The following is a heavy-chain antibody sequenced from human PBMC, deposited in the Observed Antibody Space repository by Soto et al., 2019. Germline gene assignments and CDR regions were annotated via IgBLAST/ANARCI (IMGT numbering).Heavy chain of an antibody. D-gene: IGHD3-3*01. CDR3: AAGLRFLEWLLDY. V-gene: IGHV1-58*01. J-gene: IGHJ4*02. Sequence: SVKVSCTASGFTFTSSAVQWVRQARGQRLEWIGWIVVGSGNTNYAQKFQERVTITRDMSTSTAYMELSSLRSEDTAVYYCAAGLRFLEWLLDYWGQGTLVTVSS. CDR1: GFTFTSSA. CDR2: IVVGSGNT.